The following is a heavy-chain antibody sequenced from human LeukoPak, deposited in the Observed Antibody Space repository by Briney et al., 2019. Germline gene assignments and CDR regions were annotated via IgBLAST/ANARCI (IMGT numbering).Heavy chain of an antibody. CDR2: IYSDGSST. J-gene: IGHJ5*02. CDR1: GFTFSSYW. Sequence: GGSLRLSCTASGFTFSSYWMHWVRQAPGKGLVWVSRIYSDGSSTSYADSVKGRFTISRDNAKNTLYLQMNSLRSEDTAVYYCATTYGSGRYPGDWFDPWGQGTLVTVSS. V-gene: IGHV3-74*01. D-gene: IGHD6-19*01. CDR3: ATTYGSGRYPGDWFDP.